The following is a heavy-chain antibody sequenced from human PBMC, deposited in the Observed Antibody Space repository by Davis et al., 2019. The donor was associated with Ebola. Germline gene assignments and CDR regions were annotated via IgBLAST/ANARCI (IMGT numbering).Heavy chain of an antibody. CDR2: INSDGSST. D-gene: IGHD5-12*01. J-gene: IGHJ3*02. V-gene: IGHV3-74*01. Sequence: HTGGSLRLSCAASGFTFSSYWMHWVRQAPGKGLVWVSRINSDGSSTSYADSVKGRFTISRDNAKNTLYLQMNSLRAEDTAVYYCATYSGYDLLVFVGAFDIWGQGTMVTVSS. CDR3: ATYSGYDLLVFVGAFDI. CDR1: GFTFSSYW.